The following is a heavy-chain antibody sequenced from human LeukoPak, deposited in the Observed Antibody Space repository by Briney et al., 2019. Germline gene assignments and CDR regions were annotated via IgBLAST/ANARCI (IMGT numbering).Heavy chain of an antibody. CDR2: ISSRSSHT. Sequence: GGSLRLSCAASGFTFSDYYMSWIRQAPGKGLEWVSDISSRSSHTNYADSVKGRFTISRGNAKSSLYLQMNTLRAEDTAVYYCARGELTVYGDPAYFDNWGQGTLVTVSS. D-gene: IGHD4-17*01. CDR1: GFTFSDYY. J-gene: IGHJ4*02. V-gene: IGHV3-11*06. CDR3: ARGELTVYGDPAYFDN.